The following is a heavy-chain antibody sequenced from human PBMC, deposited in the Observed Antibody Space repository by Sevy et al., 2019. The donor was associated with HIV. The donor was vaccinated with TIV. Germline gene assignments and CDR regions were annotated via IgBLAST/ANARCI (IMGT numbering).Heavy chain of an antibody. CDR3: AKEEFSGYNFGY. CDR2: ISSSGGST. V-gene: IGHV3-23*01. J-gene: IGHJ4*02. CDR1: GFTFISYT. D-gene: IGHD5-12*01. Sequence: GGSLILSCVASGFTFISYTMSWVRQAPGKGLEWVSAISSSGGSTYYGDSVKGRFTISRDNSKNTVYLEINNLRAEDTALYYCAKEEFSGYNFGYWGQGTLVTVSS.